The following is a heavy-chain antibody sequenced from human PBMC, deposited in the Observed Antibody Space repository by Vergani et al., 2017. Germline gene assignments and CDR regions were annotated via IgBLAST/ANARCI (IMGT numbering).Heavy chain of an antibody. J-gene: IGHJ6*02. Sequence: QVQLQESGPGLVKPSQTLSLTCTVSGGSISSGGYYWSWIRQPPGKGLEWIGYIYYSGSTNYNPSLKSRVTISVDTSKNQFSLKLSSVTAADTAVYYCARQAYDFWSGYRFYGMDVWGQGTTVTVSS. CDR2: IYYSGST. V-gene: IGHV4-61*08. CDR1: GGSISSGGYY. CDR3: ARQAYDFWSGYRFYGMDV. D-gene: IGHD3-3*01.